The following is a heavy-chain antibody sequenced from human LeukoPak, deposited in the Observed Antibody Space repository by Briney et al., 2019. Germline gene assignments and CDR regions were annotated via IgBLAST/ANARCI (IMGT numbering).Heavy chain of an antibody. J-gene: IGHJ6*02. CDR1: GGSISSYY. CDR3: ARAQSPNYYYYYYGMDV. CDR2: IYTSGST. Sequence: SETLSLTCTVSGGSISSYYWSWIRQPAGKGLEWIGRIYTSGSTNYNPSLKSRVTKSVDTSKNQFSLKLSSVTAADTAVYYCARAQSPNYYYYYYGMDVWGQGTTVTVSS. V-gene: IGHV4-4*07.